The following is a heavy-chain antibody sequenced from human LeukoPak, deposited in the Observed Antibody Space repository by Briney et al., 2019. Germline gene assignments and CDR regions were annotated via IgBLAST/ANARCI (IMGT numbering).Heavy chain of an antibody. Sequence: NPSETLSLTCTVSGGSISSSSYHWGWIRQPPGKGLEWIGSIYYSGSTYYNPSPKSRVTISVDTSKNQFSLKLSSVTAADTAVYYCARQPEKYYYDSSGYYQNNWFDPWGQGTLVTVSS. CDR3: ARQPEKYYYDSSGYYQNNWFDP. V-gene: IGHV4-39*01. CDR2: IYYSGST. D-gene: IGHD3-22*01. J-gene: IGHJ5*02. CDR1: GGSISSSSYH.